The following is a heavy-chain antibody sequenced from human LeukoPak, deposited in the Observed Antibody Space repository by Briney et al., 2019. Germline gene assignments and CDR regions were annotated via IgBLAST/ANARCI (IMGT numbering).Heavy chain of an antibody. CDR1: GFTFTNYW. CDR3: AREGIAAGGDY. V-gene: IGHV3-7*01. D-gene: IGHD6-13*01. CDR2: IKQDGREK. Sequence: GGSLRLSCAASGFTFTNYWMSWVRQAPGEGLEWVANIKQDGREKNYVDSVKGRFTISRDNAKTSLYLQMNSLRAEDTAVYYCAREGIAAGGDYWGQGTLVTVSP. J-gene: IGHJ4*02.